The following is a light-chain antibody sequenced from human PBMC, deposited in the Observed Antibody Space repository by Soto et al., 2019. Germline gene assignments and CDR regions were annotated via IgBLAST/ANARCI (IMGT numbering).Light chain of an antibody. Sequence: QSALTQPRSVSGSPGQSVTISCTGTNSDVGGYNYVSWYQQHPGKAPKVMIYDVSKRPSGVPDRFSGSKTGNTASLTISGLQAEDEADYYCCSYAGSNTHVVFGGGTQLTVL. J-gene: IGLJ2*01. CDR2: DVS. CDR3: CSYAGSNTHVV. CDR1: NSDVGGYNY. V-gene: IGLV2-11*01.